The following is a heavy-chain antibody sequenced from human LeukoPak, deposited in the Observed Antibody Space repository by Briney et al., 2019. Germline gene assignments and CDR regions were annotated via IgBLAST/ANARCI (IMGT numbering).Heavy chain of an antibody. V-gene: IGHV3-30*18. CDR2: ISHDGKIK. CDR1: GFSFSTYG. D-gene: IGHD7-27*01. Sequence: PEGSLRLSCAASGFSFSTYGMHWVRQAPGKGLEWVTLISHDGKIKCDADSVKGRFTISRDNSKNTLYLQMKSLRAEDTAIYYCAKSRLGSWYFDLWGRGTLVTVSS. CDR3: AKSRLGSWYFDL. J-gene: IGHJ2*01.